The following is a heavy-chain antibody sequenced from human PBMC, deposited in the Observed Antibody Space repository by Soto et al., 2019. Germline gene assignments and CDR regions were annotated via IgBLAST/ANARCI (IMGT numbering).Heavy chain of an antibody. CDR3: AKGGRQWLVTSDFNY. Sequence: VQLVESGGGVVQPGRSLRLSCAASGFTFSDYAMHWVRQAPGKGLECVAVVSHDGRNTHYADSVKGLFTISRDSSKNTVSLKMTSLRAEDTAVYYCAKGGRQWLVTSDFNYWGQGALVTVSS. D-gene: IGHD6-19*01. J-gene: IGHJ4*02. CDR1: GFTFSDYA. CDR2: VSHDGRNT. V-gene: IGHV3-30*18.